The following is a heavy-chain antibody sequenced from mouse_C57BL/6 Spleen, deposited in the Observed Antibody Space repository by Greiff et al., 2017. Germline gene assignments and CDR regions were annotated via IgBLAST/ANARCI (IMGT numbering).Heavy chain of an antibody. CDR3: ARRTLPRYWYFDV. Sequence: DVQLVESGGGLVQPGGSLKLSCAASGFTFSDYYMYWVRQTPEKRLAWVAYISNGGGSTYYPDTVKGRFTISRDNAKITLYLQMSRLKSEDTAMYYCARRTLPRYWYFDVWGTGTTVTVSS. CDR2: ISNGGGST. D-gene: IGHD5-1*01. CDR1: GFTFSDYY. V-gene: IGHV5-12*01. J-gene: IGHJ1*03.